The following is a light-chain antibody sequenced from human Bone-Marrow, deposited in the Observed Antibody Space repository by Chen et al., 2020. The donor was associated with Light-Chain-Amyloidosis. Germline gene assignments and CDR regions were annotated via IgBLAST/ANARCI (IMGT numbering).Light chain of an antibody. CDR3: GTWDSSLSAVV. CDR2: DNN. CDR1: SSNIGNNY. V-gene: IGLV1-51*01. Sequence: QSVLPQPPSVSAAPGQKVTFSCSGSSSNIGNNYVSWYQQLPGTAPKLLIYDNNKRPSGIPDRFSGSKSGTSATLGITGLQTGDEADYYCGTWDSSLSAVVFGGGTKLTVL. J-gene: IGLJ2*01.